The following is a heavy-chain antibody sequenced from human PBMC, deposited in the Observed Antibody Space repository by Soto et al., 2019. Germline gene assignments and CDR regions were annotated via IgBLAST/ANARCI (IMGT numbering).Heavy chain of an antibody. CDR1: GFTFSSYW. CDR3: ARLPNKSPQN. J-gene: IGHJ1*01. Sequence: EVQLVESGGGLVQPGGSLRLSCAASGFTFSSYWMHWVRQAQGKGLVWVSSIRTDASSTSYADPVKGRFTISRDNAKNTLDLQMNSVRAEDTAVYYCARLPNKSPQNWGQGTLVIVSP. CDR2: IRTDASST. V-gene: IGHV3-74*01.